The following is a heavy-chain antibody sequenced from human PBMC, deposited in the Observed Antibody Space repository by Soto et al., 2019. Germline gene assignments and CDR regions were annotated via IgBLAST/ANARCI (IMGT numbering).Heavy chain of an antibody. Sequence: QVQLVQSGAEVRKPGASVTVSCKTSGYTFSSIGISWVRQAPGQGLEWMGWISPHKDDTYYAQRLQGRVTMTTDTSTSTAYMELRSLRSDDTAVYFCARDLDGSGSYFTNYWGQGTLVTVSS. J-gene: IGHJ4*02. CDR2: ISPHKDDT. V-gene: IGHV1-18*01. D-gene: IGHD3-10*01. CDR3: ARDLDGSGSYFTNY. CDR1: GYTFSSIG.